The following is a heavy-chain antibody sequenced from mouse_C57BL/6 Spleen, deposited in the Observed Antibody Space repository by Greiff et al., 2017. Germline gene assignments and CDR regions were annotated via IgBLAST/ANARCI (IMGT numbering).Heavy chain of an antibody. Sequence: EVKLVESGGGLVQPGGSMKLSCVASGFTFSNYWMNWVRQCPEKGLEWVAQIRLKSDNYATHYAESVRGRFTISRDDSKNSVYLQMNNLRDEETGIYYCTDYRDYWGQGTTLTVSS. CDR3: TDYRDY. CDR1: GFTFSNYW. CDR2: IRLKSDNYAT. J-gene: IGHJ2*01. V-gene: IGHV6-3*01. D-gene: IGHD2-14*01.